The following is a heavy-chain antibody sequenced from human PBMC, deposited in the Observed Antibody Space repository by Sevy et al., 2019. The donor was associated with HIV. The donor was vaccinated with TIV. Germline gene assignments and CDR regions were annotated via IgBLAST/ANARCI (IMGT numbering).Heavy chain of an antibody. V-gene: IGHV1-18*01. D-gene: IGHD6-13*01. Sequence: ASVKVSCKASGYTFTSYGISWVRQAPGQGLEWMGWISAYNGNTNYAQILQGRVTMTTDTSTSTAYMELRSLRSDDTAVYYCARAIYSSSWYPKGGYYYYYGMDVWGQGPRSPSP. CDR2: ISAYNGNT. CDR3: ARAIYSSSWYPKGGYYYYYGMDV. CDR1: GYTFTSYG. J-gene: IGHJ6*02.